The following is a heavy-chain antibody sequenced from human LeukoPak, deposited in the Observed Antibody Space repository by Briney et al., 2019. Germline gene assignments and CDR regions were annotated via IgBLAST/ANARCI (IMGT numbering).Heavy chain of an antibody. D-gene: IGHD4-17*01. CDR1: GGSISSGSYY. CDR2: IYTSGST. V-gene: IGHV4-61*02. CDR3: ARDRRWGDYEADDAFDI. Sequence: PSETLSLTCTVSGGSISSGSYYWSWIRQPAGKGLEWIGRIYTSGSTNYNPSLKSRVTISVDTSKNQFSLKLSSVTAADTAVYYCARDRRWGDYEADDAFDIWGQGTMVTVSS. J-gene: IGHJ3*02.